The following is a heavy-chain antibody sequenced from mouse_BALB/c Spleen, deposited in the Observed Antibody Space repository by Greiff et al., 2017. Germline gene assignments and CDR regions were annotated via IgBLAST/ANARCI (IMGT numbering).Heavy chain of an antibody. CDR3: ARSGGSSPWFAY. V-gene: IGHV1S137*01. Sequence: QVQLQQSGAELVRPGVSVKISCKGSGYTFTDYAMHWVKQSHAKSLEWIGVISTYYGDASYNQKFKGKATMTVDKSSSTAYMELARLTSEDSAIYYCARSGGSSPWFAYWGQGTLVTVSA. CDR1: GYTFTDYA. J-gene: IGHJ3*01. D-gene: IGHD1-1*01. CDR2: ISTYYGDA.